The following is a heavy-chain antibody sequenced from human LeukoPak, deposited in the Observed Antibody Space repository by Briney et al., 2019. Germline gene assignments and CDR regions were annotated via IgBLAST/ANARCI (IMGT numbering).Heavy chain of an antibody. CDR2: INSDGSST. CDR3: ARDTGYYGSWSYYQPYNWFDP. CDR1: GFTFSSYW. D-gene: IGHD3-10*01. Sequence: PGGSLRLSCAASGFTFSSYWMHWVRQAPGKGLVWVSRINSDGSSTSYADSVKGRFTISRDNAKNTLYLQMNSLRAEDTAVYYCARDTGYYGSWSYYQPYNWFDPWGQGTLVTASS. J-gene: IGHJ5*02. V-gene: IGHV3-74*01.